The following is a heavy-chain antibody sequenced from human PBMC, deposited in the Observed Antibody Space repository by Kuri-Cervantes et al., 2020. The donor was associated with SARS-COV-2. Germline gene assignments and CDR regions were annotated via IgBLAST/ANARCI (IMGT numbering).Heavy chain of an antibody. D-gene: IGHD3-3*01. CDR1: GGSFSGYY. CDR3: ARVSPGYRYDFWLFDY. Sequence: SETLSLTCAVYGGSFSGYYWSWIRQPPGKGLEWIGEINHSGSTNYNPSLKSRVTISVDTSKNQFSLKLSSVTAADTAVYYCARVSPGYRYDFWLFDYWGQGTLVTVSS. V-gene: IGHV4-34*01. J-gene: IGHJ4*02. CDR2: INHSGST.